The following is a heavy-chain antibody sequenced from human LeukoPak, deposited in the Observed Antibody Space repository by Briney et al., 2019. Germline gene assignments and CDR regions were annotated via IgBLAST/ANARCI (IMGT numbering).Heavy chain of an antibody. D-gene: IGHD3-22*01. CDR3: AGDRYYYDSSGYLVFDY. V-gene: IGHV4-4*07. CDR2: IYTSGST. CDR1: GGSISSYY. J-gene: IGHJ4*02. Sequence: SETLSLTCTVSGGSISSYYWSWIRQPAGKGLEWIGRIYTSGSTNYNPSLKSRVTMSVDTSKNQFSLKLSSVTAADTAVYYCAGDRYYYDSSGYLVFDYWGQGTLVTVSS.